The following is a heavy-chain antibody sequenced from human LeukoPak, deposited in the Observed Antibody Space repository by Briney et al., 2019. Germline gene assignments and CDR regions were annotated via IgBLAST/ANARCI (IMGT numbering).Heavy chain of an antibody. CDR3: ARGPGWLPQAFDY. J-gene: IGHJ4*02. V-gene: IGHV4-34*01. CDR1: GGSFSGYY. CDR2: INHSGGT. Sequence: PSETLSLTCAVYGGSFSGYYWSWIRQPPGKGLEWIGEINHSGGTNYNPSLKSRVTISVDTSKNQFSLKLSSVTAADTAVYYCARGPGWLPQAFDYWGQGTLVTVSS. D-gene: IGHD3-22*01.